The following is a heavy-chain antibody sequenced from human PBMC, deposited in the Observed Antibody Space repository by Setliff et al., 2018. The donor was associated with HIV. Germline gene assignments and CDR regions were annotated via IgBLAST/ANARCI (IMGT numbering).Heavy chain of an antibody. J-gene: IGHJ4*02. Sequence: GSLRLSCAASGFTFSDYGIHWVRQAPGKGLEWVTVISYDGSNKDYADSVEGRFTITRDKSKNTVYLQMYSLIPEDTAVYYCSRDGSRGSTHTGGDYWGQGTLVTVSS. CDR2: ISYDGSNK. V-gene: IGHV3-30*04. D-gene: IGHD1-26*01. CDR1: GFTFSDYG. CDR3: SRDGSRGSTHTGGDY.